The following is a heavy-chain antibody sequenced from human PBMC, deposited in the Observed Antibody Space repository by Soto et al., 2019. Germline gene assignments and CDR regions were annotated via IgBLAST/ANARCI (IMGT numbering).Heavy chain of an antibody. CDR3: ARRTMVRGVDYYYYYMDV. D-gene: IGHD3-10*01. CDR2: IYPGDSDT. CDR1: GYSFTSFW. V-gene: IGHV5-51*01. Sequence: GESLKISRKGSGYSFTSFWIGWVRQMPGKGLEWMGIIYPGDSDTRYSPSFQGQVTFSADKSISTAYLQWGSLKASDTAMYYCARRTMVRGVDYYYYYMDVWGQGTTVTVS. J-gene: IGHJ6*03.